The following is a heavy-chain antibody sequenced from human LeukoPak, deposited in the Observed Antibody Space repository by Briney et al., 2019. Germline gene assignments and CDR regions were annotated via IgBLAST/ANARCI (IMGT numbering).Heavy chain of an antibody. CDR3: ARGGGDVYNVFDY. Sequence: SETLSLTCTVSGGSISSGGYYWSWIRQHPGKGLEWIGYIYYSGSTYYNPSLKSRVSISVDTSKNQFSLKLSPASAADTAVYYCARGGGDVYNVFDYWGQGTLVTVSS. J-gene: IGHJ4*02. CDR2: IYYSGST. V-gene: IGHV4-31*03. CDR1: GGSISSGGYY. D-gene: IGHD5-24*01.